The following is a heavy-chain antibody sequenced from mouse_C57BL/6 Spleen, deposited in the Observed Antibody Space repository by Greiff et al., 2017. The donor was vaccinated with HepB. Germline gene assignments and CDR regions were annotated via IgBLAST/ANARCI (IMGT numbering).Heavy chain of an antibody. J-gene: IGHJ4*01. Sequence: VQLQQSGPELVKPGASVKISCKASGYSFTGYYMNWVKQSPEKSLEWIGEINPSTGGTTYNHKFKAKATLTVDTSSSTAYMQIKSLTYADSAVYDSAKHYYCGSVYAMDYGGHGTSVTVST. CDR3: AKHYYCGSVYAMDY. V-gene: IGHV1-42*01. D-gene: IGHD1-1*01. CDR1: GYSFTGYY. CDR2: INPSTGGT.